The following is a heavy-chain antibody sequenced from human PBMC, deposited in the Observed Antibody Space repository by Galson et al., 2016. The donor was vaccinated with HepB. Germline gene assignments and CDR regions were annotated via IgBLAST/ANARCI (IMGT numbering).Heavy chain of an antibody. J-gene: IGHJ6*04. Sequence: TLSLTCAVSGGSINSAAYSWSWIRQPPGKGLEWIGYVFHSGSTYYNPSLTSRVAISVDRSKIHFSLNMSSVTDADTAVYYCARAVRGTPPPYYFHGMDVWGRGTMVTVSS. CDR1: GGSINSAAYS. V-gene: IGHV4-30-2*01. D-gene: IGHD3-10*02. CDR3: ARAVRGTPPPYYFHGMDV. CDR2: VFHSGST.